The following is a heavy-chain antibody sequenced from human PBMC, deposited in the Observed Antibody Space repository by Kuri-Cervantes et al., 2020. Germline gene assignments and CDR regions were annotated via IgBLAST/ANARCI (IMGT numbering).Heavy chain of an antibody. CDR2: IYNSGSS. CDR3: ARIDYYDSRGGFDP. CDR1: GGSISSYY. V-gene: IGHV4-59*01. D-gene: IGHD3-22*01. J-gene: IGHJ5*02. Sequence: SETLSLTCTVSGGSISSYYCSWSRQPPGKGLEWMGYIYNSGSSNYNPSLKLRVTISVDTSKNQFPLKLSSVTAADTAVYYCARIDYYDSRGGFDPWGQGTLVTVSS.